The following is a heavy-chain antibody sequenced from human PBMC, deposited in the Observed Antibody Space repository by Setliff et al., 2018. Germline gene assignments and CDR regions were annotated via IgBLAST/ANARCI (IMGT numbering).Heavy chain of an antibody. CDR1: GFTFSTYA. Sequence: GSLRLSCAASGFTFSTYAMSWVRQAPGKGLEWIAEINPSGTTNYIPSLKSRLTISVDTSKRQFSLKLISVTAADTAVYYCVRRTYYYDTSPMGWFDPWGQGILVTVSS. D-gene: IGHD3-22*01. CDR2: INPSGTT. J-gene: IGHJ5*02. V-gene: IGHV4-34*01. CDR3: VRRTYYYDTSPMGWFDP.